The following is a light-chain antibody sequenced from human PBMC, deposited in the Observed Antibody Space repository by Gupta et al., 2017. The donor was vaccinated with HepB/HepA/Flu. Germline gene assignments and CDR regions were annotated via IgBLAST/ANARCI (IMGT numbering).Light chain of an antibody. CDR2: RDN. Sequence: QSVLTQPLSSSGTAGHRVSISFSYCSSNIGSNYVHWYQQLPGTAPKLLIYRDNQRPSGVPDRFSGSKSGTSASLAIRGLRPEDKAYYYCAAWNDSVSGRGLFGGWTKLTVL. CDR3: AAWNDSVSGRGL. J-gene: IGLJ2*01. V-gene: IGLV1-47*01. CDR1: SSNIGSNY.